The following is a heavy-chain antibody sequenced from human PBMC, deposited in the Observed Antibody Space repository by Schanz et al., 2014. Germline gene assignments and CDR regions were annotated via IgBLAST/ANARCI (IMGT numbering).Heavy chain of an antibody. D-gene: IGHD6-19*01. CDR1: GFTFSDYY. CDR2: IGVDGTTT. CDR3: AASSGWHPSTDY. V-gene: IGHV3-23*01. J-gene: IGHJ4*02. Sequence: PGGSLRLSCAASGFTFSDYYMNWLRQAPGKGLEWVSVIGVDGTTTYYADSVKGRFTISRDNSKNTLYLQMNSLRVEDTAVYYCAASSGWHPSTDYWGQGTLVTVSS.